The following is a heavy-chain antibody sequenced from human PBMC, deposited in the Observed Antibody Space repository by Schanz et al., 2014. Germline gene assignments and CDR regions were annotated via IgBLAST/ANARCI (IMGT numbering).Heavy chain of an antibody. Sequence: QVQLVQSGAEVKKPGASVKVSCKASGYTFTSYSIHWVRQAPGQGLEWMGWINVGNGNMKYSQKFQGRVTITRDTSTSTAYMELRSLRSDDTAVYYCARGGYSSGWYERDIAHFDYWGQGTLVTVSS. J-gene: IGHJ4*02. CDR2: INVGNGNM. V-gene: IGHV1-3*01. D-gene: IGHD6-19*01. CDR1: GYTFTSYS. CDR3: ARGGYSSGWYERDIAHFDY.